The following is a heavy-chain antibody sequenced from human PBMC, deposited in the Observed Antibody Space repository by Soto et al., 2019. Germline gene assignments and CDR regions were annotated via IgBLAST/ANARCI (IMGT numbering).Heavy chain of an antibody. V-gene: IGHV3-23*01. CDR2: ISGSADII. CDR1: GFTFSSHT. Sequence: PGGSLRLSCAASGFTFSSHTMSWVRQAPGKGLEWVSAISGSADIIYYADSVKGRFTISRDNSKNTLYLQMNGLRAEDTAVYYCAKDIWVAHYWGQGTLVTVSS. J-gene: IGHJ4*02. CDR3: AKDIWVAHY. D-gene: IGHD2-15*01.